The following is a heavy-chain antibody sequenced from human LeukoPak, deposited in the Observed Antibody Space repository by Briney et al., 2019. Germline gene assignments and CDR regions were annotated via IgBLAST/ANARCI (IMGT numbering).Heavy chain of an antibody. J-gene: IGHJ4*02. CDR2: IIPIFGTA. CDR3: ARDRPSIVGATRGLDY. V-gene: IGHV1-69*13. D-gene: IGHD1-26*01. Sequence: SVKVSCKASGGTFSSYAISWVRQAPGQGLEWMGGIIPIFGTANYAQKFQGRVTITADESTSTAYMELSSLRSEDTAVYYCARDRPSIVGATRGLDYWGQGTLVTVSS. CDR1: GGTFSSYA.